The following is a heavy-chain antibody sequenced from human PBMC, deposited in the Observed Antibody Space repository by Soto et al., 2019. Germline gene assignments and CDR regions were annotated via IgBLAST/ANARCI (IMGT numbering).Heavy chain of an antibody. J-gene: IGHJ4*02. D-gene: IGHD1-26*01. V-gene: IGHV4-59*01. Sequence: QVQLQESGPGLVKPSETLSLTCTVSGGSISSYYWSWIRQPPGKGLEWSGYIYYSGSTKYNPSLRSQVTISVDMSQNLFSLELRSVTATDTAVYYCARGGTYSDYWGQGTLVTVSS. CDR2: IYYSGST. CDR3: ARGGTYSDY. CDR1: GGSISSYY.